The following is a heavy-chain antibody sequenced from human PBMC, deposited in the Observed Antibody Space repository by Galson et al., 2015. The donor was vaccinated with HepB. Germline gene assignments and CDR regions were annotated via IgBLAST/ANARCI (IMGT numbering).Heavy chain of an antibody. J-gene: IGHJ6*02. D-gene: IGHD2-2*01. Sequence: SVKVSCKASGYTFTSYGISWVRQAPGQGLEWMGWISAYNGNTNYAQKLQGRVTMTTDTSTSTAYMELRSLRSDDTAVYYCARAGYCSSTSCHGSDYYYGMDVWGQGTTVTVSS. V-gene: IGHV1-18*04. CDR3: ARAGYCSSTSCHGSDYYYGMDV. CDR2: ISAYNGNT. CDR1: GYTFTSYG.